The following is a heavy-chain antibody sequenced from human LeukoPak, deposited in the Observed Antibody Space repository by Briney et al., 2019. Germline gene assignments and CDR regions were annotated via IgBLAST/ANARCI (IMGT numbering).Heavy chain of an antibody. V-gene: IGHV3-23*01. CDR1: GFTFSSHA. D-gene: IGHD2-2*01. CDR2: LSGSGYNT. Sequence: GGSLRLSCAASGFTFSSHALSWGRQAPGKGLEWVSSLSGSGYNTYYADSVKGRFTISRDNSKNTVYLQMNSLRAEDTAVYYCAKDPCGTRYFDYWGQGTLVTVSS. CDR3: AKDPCGTRYFDY. J-gene: IGHJ4*02.